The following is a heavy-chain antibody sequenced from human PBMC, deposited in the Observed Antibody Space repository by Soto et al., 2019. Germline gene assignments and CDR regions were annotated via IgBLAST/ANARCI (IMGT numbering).Heavy chain of an antibody. D-gene: IGHD2-8*01. CDR3: GRGGEPRDCINGVCYGSRYYYYYVMAV. J-gene: IGHJ6*02. Sequence: ASVKVSCKASGYTFTGYYMHWVRQAPGQGLEWMGWINPNSGGTNYAQKFQGWVTMTRDTSISTAYMELSRLRSDDTAVYYCGRGGEPRDCINGVCYGSRYYYYYVMAVWGQGTTVTVPS. CDR2: INPNSGGT. CDR1: GYTFTGYY. V-gene: IGHV1-2*04.